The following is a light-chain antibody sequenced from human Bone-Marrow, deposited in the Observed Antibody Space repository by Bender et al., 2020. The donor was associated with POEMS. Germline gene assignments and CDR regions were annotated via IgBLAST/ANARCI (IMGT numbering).Light chain of an antibody. J-gene: IGLJ2*01. CDR3: CSYAGSSTSV. V-gene: IGLV2-14*03. CDR1: SSDVGGYRY. CDR2: DVS. Sequence: QSALTQPASVSGSPGQSITISCTGTSSDVGGYRYVSWYQQRPTKAPELIIYDVSLRPSGVSNRFSGSKSGNTASLTISGLRAEDEADYYCCSYAGSSTSVFGGGTRLTVL.